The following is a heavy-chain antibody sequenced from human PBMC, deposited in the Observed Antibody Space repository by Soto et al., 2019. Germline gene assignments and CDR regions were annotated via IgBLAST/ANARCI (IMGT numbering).Heavy chain of an antibody. D-gene: IGHD6-13*01. CDR3: ARRAAAGRSFDY. Sequence: GSLRLSCAASGFTFSDYYMTWIRQAPGKGLEWASYISSSGNSIYYADSVRGRFTVSRDNAKNSLFLQMNSLRAEDTAVYYCARRAAAGRSFDYWGLGTLVTVSS. V-gene: IGHV3-11*01. J-gene: IGHJ4*02. CDR2: ISSSGNSI. CDR1: GFTFSDYY.